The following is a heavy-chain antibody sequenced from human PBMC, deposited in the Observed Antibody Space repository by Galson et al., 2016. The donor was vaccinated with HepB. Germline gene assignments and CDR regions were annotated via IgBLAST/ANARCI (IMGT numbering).Heavy chain of an antibody. CDR1: GFIFSTYA. D-gene: IGHD1-26*01. J-gene: IGHJ4*02. V-gene: IGHV3-23*01. CDR2: ISGDDDDT. Sequence: SLRLSCAGSGFIFSTYALSWVRQTPGKGLEWVAHISGDDDDTSYADSVRGRFTVSRDNSKNTVYLQMSSLRIEDAAVYYCAPGRAAHGVWGQGTLVAVSS. CDR3: APGRAAHGV.